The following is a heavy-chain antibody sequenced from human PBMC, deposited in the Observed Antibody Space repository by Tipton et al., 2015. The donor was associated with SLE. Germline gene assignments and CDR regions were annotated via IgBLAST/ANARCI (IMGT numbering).Heavy chain of an antibody. J-gene: IGHJ4*02. Sequence: TLSLTCFVSGASTSDFYWSWIRQPPGKGLEWIGFIYATDKTRYSPSLSSRAVISVDPSKNQVSLKLTSVTAADTGTYYCASLPEHWGQGTLVAVSS. CDR2: IYATDKT. V-gene: IGHV4-4*09. CDR1: GASTSDFY. CDR3: ASLPEH.